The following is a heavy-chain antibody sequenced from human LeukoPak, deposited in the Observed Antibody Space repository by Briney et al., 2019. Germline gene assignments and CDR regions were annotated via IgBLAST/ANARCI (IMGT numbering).Heavy chain of an antibody. CDR2: ISGSGGGT. J-gene: IGHJ1*01. CDR3: ATPPYCGGDCSQYFQH. Sequence: GGSLRLPCAASGFTFSSYAMSWVRQAPGKGLEWVSAISGSGGGTYYADSVKGRFTISRDNSKNTLYLQMNSLRAEDTAVYYCATPPYCGGDCSQYFQHWGQGTLVTVSS. CDR1: GFTFSSYA. D-gene: IGHD2-21*02. V-gene: IGHV3-23*01.